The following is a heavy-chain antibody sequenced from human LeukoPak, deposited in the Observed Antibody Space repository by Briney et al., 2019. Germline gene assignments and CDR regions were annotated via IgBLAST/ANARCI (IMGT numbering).Heavy chain of an antibody. D-gene: IGHD3-10*01. CDR3: ARRVLPYYFDY. J-gene: IGHJ4*02. CDR2: MNPNSGNT. V-gene: IGHV1-8*03. Sequence: ASVKVSCKASGYTFTSYDIKWVRQATGQGLEWMGWMNPNSGNTGYAQKFQGRVTITRNTSISTAYMELSSLRSEGTAVYYCARRVLPYYFDYWGQGTLVTVSS. CDR1: GYTFTSYD.